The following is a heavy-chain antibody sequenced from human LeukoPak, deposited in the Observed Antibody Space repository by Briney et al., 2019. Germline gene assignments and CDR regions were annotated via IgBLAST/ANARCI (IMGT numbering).Heavy chain of an antibody. CDR1: GFTFSSYA. J-gene: IGHJ1*01. Sequence: RGSLRLSCAASGFTFSSYAMTWVRQAPGKGLEWVSSIRGSGDSSYYADSVKGRFTISRDNSKSTLFLQMNSLRVEDTAVYYCATSSSWYEGYFQHWGQGTLVTVSS. CDR2: IRGSGDSS. CDR3: ATSSSWYEGYFQH. V-gene: IGHV3-23*01. D-gene: IGHD6-13*01.